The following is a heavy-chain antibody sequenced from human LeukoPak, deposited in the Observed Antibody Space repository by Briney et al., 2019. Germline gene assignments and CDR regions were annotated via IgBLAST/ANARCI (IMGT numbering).Heavy chain of an antibody. D-gene: IGHD3-10*01. CDR2: ISDDSNYI. CDR3: ARGFRRISYGSGSDMDV. Sequence: GGSLRLSCAASGFTFSTYSGNWIRQAPGKGLEWVSSISDDSNYIFYADSVKGRFTISRDNAKNSLYLQMNSLRAEDTAVYYCARGFRRISYGSGSDMDVWGKGTTVTISS. J-gene: IGHJ6*03. CDR1: GFTFSTYS. V-gene: IGHV3-21*01.